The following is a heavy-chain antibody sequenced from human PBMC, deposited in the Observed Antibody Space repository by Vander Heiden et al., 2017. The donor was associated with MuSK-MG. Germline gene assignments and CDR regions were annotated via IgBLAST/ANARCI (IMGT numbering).Heavy chain of an antibody. V-gene: IGHV1-69*06. CDR3: SRQQSDYGDYGGRLDP. D-gene: IGHD4-17*01. CDR2: IIPAFGTT. J-gene: IGHJ5*02. Sequence: QVQLVQSGAEVKKPGSSVKVSCKASGDTFKNYGITWVRQVRGQGLEWMGAIIPAFGTTAYARKFQGRVTITADKSTTTVYMALTSLTSEDTAMYYCSRQQSDYGDYGGRLDPWGQGTLVSVSS. CDR1: GDTFKNYG.